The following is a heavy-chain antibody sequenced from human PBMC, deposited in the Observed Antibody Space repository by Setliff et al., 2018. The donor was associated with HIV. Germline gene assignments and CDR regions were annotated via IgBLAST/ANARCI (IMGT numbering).Heavy chain of an antibody. J-gene: IGHJ4*02. V-gene: IGHV4-39*07. CDR2: VFYSGST. CDR1: GVTFSSNTYY. CDR3: ARLVRGGSGHYFDY. D-gene: IGHD3-10*01. Sequence: SETLSPTCAVSGVTFSSNTYYWGWIRQPPGKGLEWIGTVFYSGSTSYSPPLKSRVTISVDTSKNQFSLKLKSVTAAYTALYYCARLVRGGSGHYFDYWGQGKLVTVSS.